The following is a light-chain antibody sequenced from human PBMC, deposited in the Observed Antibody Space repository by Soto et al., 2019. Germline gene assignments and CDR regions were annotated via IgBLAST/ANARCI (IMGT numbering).Light chain of an antibody. CDR1: QSVRSTY. J-gene: IGKJ1*01. V-gene: IGKV3-20*01. Sequence: EVVLTQSPGTLSLSPGERATLSCRASQSVRSTYLAWYQQKPGQAPRLLIYGASSRAPGIPDRFSGSGSGTDFTLTISRLEPEDFAMYYCQQYETSPRTFGQGTKVDIK. CDR2: GAS. CDR3: QQYETSPRT.